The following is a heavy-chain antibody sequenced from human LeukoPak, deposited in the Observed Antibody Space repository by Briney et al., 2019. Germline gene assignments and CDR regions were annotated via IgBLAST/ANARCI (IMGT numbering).Heavy chain of an antibody. D-gene: IGHD3-10*01. J-gene: IGHJ4*02. CDR2: IIPIFGTA. CDR3: ARDRGD. V-gene: IGHV1-69*13. Sequence: ASVKVSCKASGGTFSSYAISWVRQAPGQGLEWMGRIIPIFGTANYAQKFQGRVTITADESTTAVFMELSSLRSEDTAMYFCARDRGDWGQGTLVTVSS. CDR1: GGTFSSYA.